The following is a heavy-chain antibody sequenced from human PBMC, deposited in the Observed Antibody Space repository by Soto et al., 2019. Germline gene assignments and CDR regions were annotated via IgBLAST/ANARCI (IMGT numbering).Heavy chain of an antibody. V-gene: IGHV1-69*01. D-gene: IGHD2-2*01. J-gene: IGHJ6*02. CDR3: VRDAEVTSTGPSFFYGMDV. CDR1: GGTFSTYA. CDR2: IIPIFGTA. Sequence: QVQLVQSGAEVQKPGSSVKVSCKASGGTFSTYAINWVRQAPGQGLEWMGVIIPIFGTADYAQTFQGRVTITADASTNTVYMEMSSLKSEDTAVYYCVRDAEVTSTGPSFFYGMDVWGQGTTVIVSS.